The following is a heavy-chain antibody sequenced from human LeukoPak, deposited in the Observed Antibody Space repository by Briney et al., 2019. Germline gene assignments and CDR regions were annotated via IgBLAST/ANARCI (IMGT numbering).Heavy chain of an antibody. V-gene: IGHV3-33*01. D-gene: IGHD6-19*01. CDR3: ARAIRAGAFDI. Sequence: GGSLRLSCAASGFTFSSYGMHWVRQAPGKGLEWVAVMWYDGSNKYYADSVKGRFTISRDNSKNTLYLQMNSLRAEDTAVYYCARAIRAGAFDIWGQGTMVTVSS. CDR1: GFTFSSYG. J-gene: IGHJ3*02. CDR2: MWYDGSNK.